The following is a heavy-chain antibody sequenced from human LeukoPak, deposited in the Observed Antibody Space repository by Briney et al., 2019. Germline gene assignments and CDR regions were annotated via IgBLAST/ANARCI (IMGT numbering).Heavy chain of an antibody. Sequence: GGSLRLSCVASGFTFSTYAMNWVRQAPGKGLEWVSGISGSSDNTYHADSVKGRFSISRDNSKNTLYLQMNNLRAEDTAVYYCAKDKGYSSGWYLLDPWGQGTLVTVSS. D-gene: IGHD6-19*01. J-gene: IGHJ5*02. V-gene: IGHV3-23*01. CDR2: ISGSSDNT. CDR3: AKDKGYSSGWYLLDP. CDR1: GFTFSTYA.